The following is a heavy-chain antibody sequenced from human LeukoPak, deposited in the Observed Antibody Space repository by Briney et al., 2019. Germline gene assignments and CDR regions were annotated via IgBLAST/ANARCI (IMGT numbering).Heavy chain of an antibody. CDR2: ISYDGSNK. J-gene: IGHJ5*02. Sequence: GGPLRLSCAASGFTLSRYGEHRARQAPDKGLEWVAVISYDGSNKYYADSVKGRFTISRDNSKNTLFLQMNSLRTDDTAVYYCARGSPATVTTFTPFDPWGQGTLVTVSS. CDR3: ARGSPATVTTFTPFDP. D-gene: IGHD4-17*01. CDR1: GFTLSRYG. V-gene: IGHV3-30*03.